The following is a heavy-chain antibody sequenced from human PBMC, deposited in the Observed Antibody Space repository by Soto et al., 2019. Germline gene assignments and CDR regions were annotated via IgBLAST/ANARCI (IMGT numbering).Heavy chain of an antibody. CDR3: ATNDILTGYYQRAFDI. J-gene: IGHJ3*02. V-gene: IGHV1-24*01. CDR1: GYTLTELS. Sequence: ASVKVSCKVSGYTLTELSMHWVRQAPGKGLEWMGGFDPEDGETIYAQKFQGRVTMTEDTFTDTAYMELSSLRFEDTAVFYCATNDILTGYYQRAFDIWGQGTMVTVSS. D-gene: IGHD3-9*01. CDR2: FDPEDGET.